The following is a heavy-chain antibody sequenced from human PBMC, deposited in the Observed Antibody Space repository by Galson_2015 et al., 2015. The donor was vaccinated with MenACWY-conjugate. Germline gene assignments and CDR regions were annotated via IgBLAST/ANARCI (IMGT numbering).Heavy chain of an antibody. V-gene: IGHV3-15*01. CDR1: GFTFSNAW. CDR3: TTGDSSGYYDAFDI. J-gene: IGHJ3*02. D-gene: IGHD3-22*01. Sequence: SLRLSCAASGFTFSNAWMSWVRQAPGKGLEWVGRIKSKTDGGTTDYAAPVKGRFTISRDDSKNTLYLQMNSLKTEDTAVYYCTTGDSSGYYDAFDIWGQGTMVTVSS. CDR2: IKSKTDGGTT.